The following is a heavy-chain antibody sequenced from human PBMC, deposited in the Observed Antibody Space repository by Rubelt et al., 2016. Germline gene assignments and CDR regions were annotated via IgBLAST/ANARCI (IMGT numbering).Heavy chain of an antibody. V-gene: IGHV4-34*01. J-gene: IGHJ5*02. CDR3: TKEPGGSGFDP. CDR2: INHSGST. CDR1: GGSFSGYY. D-gene: IGHD3-10*01. Sequence: QVQLQQWGAGLLKPSETLSLTCAVYGGSFSGYYWSWIRQPPGKGLEWIGEINHSGSTNHNSSLKSRVTISLDMSKKYFSLKLTSVTAADTAVYYCTKEPGGSGFDPWGQGTLVTVSS.